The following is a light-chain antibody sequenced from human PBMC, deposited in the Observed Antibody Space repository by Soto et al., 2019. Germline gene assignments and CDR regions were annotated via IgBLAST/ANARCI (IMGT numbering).Light chain of an antibody. V-gene: IGLV1-40*01. J-gene: IGLJ3*02. CDR1: SSNIGAGYD. CDR3: QSYDSSLSGGV. CDR2: GNS. Sequence: QSVLTQPPAVSGAPGQRVTISCTGSSSNIGAGYDVHWYQQLPGTAPKLLIYGNSNRPSGVPDRFSGSKSGTSASLAMTGLQAEDEADYYCQSYDSSLSGGVFGGGPKLTVL.